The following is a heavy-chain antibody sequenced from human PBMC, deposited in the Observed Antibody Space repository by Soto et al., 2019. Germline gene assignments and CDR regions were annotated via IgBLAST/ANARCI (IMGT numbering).Heavy chain of an antibody. CDR2: INHSGGT. V-gene: IGHV4-34*01. D-gene: IGHD3-22*01. CDR1: GGSFSAYY. Sequence: SETLSLTCAVYGGSFSAYYWSWIRQPPGKGLEWIGEINHSGGTSYNPSLKSRVTISVDTSKSQFSLKLTSVTAADRAVYYCAGGRVDRFDSSGFCEYGGQGTPVPVSS. J-gene: IGHJ4*02. CDR3: AGGRVDRFDSSGFCEY.